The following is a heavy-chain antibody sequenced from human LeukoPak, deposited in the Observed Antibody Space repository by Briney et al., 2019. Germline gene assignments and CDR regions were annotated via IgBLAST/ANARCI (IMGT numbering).Heavy chain of an antibody. D-gene: IGHD3-22*01. CDR1: GFTFSSHA. V-gene: IGHV3-23*01. CDR3: AKLPHSSGYYYGSY. CDR2: ISGSGGST. Sequence: PGGSLRLSCAASGFTFSSHAMSWVRQAPGKGLEWVSAISGSGGSTYYADSVKGRFTISRDNSKNTLYLQMNSLRAEDTAVYYCAKLPHSSGYYYGSYWGQGTLVTVSS. J-gene: IGHJ4*02.